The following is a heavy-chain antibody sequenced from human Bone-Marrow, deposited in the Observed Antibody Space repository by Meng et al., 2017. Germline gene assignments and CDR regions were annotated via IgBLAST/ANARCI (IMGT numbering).Heavy chain of an antibody. Sequence: ASVKVSCKASGYTFTSYYMHWVRQAPGQGLEWMGIINPSGGSTSYAQKFQGRVTMTRDTSTSTVYMELSSLRSEDTAVYYCATYYYDSSGYFSYYYYGMDVWGQGNTVTGAS. CDR2: INPSGGST. J-gene: IGHJ6*02. CDR1: GYTFTSYY. V-gene: IGHV1-46*01. CDR3: ATYYYDSSGYFSYYYYGMDV. D-gene: IGHD3-22*01.